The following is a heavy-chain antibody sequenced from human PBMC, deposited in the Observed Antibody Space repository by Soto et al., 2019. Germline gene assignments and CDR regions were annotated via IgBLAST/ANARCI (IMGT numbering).Heavy chain of an antibody. Sequence: SETLSLTCTVSGGSISSSSYYWGWIRQPPGKGLEWIGSIYYSGSTYYNPSLKSRVTISVDTSKNQFSLKLSSVTAADTAVYYCARLRAAAGPNYFDYRGQVTLVTVSS. D-gene: IGHD6-13*01. CDR3: ARLRAAAGPNYFDY. J-gene: IGHJ4*02. CDR2: IYYSGST. V-gene: IGHV4-39*01. CDR1: GGSISSSSYY.